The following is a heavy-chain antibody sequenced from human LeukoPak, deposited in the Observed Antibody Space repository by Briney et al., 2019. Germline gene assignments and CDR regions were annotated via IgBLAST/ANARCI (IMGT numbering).Heavy chain of an antibody. Sequence: PGGSLRLSCAASGFTFSSYWMHWVRQAPGKGLVWVSRINSDGSSTSYADSVKGRFTISRDNAKNTLYLQMNSLRAEDTAVYYCARGGSHIVVVTAILDWYFDLWGRGTLVTVSS. D-gene: IGHD2-21*02. CDR3: ARGGSHIVVVTAILDWYFDL. V-gene: IGHV3-74*01. CDR1: GFTFSSYW. J-gene: IGHJ2*01. CDR2: INSDGSST.